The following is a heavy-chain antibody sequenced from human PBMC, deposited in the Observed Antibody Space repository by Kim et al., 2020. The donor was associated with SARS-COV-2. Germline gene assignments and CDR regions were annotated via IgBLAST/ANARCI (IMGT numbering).Heavy chain of an antibody. D-gene: IGHD5-12*01. Sequence: SETLSLTCTVSGGSISSSSYYWGWIRQPPGKGLEWIGSIYYSGSTYYNPSLKSRVTISVDTSKNQFSLKLSSVTAADTAVYYCARRGDGYNSYAFKYWGQGTLVTVSS. CDR3: ARRGDGYNSYAFKY. CDR1: GGSISSSSYY. J-gene: IGHJ4*02. V-gene: IGHV4-39*01. CDR2: IYYSGST.